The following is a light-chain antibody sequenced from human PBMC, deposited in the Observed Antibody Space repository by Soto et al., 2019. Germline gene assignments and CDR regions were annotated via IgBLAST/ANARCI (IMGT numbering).Light chain of an antibody. CDR1: QSISGT. Sequence: EIVMTQSPATLSVSPGGRATLSCRASQSISGTLAWYQQKPGQDPRLLIHGASTRAPGFPARFSGSGSGTDFTLTISSLQSEDFAVYYCQQYNNWPWTFGQGTKVDIK. CDR2: GAS. J-gene: IGKJ1*01. CDR3: QQYNNWPWT. V-gene: IGKV3-15*01.